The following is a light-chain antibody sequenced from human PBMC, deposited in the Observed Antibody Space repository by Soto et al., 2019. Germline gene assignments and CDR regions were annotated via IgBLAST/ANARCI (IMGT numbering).Light chain of an antibody. CDR1: QSIAIY. V-gene: IGKV1-39*01. J-gene: IGKJ1*01. Sequence: QLTQSPSSLSASVGDRVTITCRASQSIAIYLNWYQQKPGKAPKLLIYTASSLQRGVPSRFSGSGAGTDFTLTISSLQPEDFATYYCQQSYSHPTFGQGTKVEVK. CDR3: QQSYSHPT. CDR2: TAS.